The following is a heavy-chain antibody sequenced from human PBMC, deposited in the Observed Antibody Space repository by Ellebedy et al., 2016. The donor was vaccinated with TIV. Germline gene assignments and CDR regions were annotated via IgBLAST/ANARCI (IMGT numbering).Heavy chain of an antibody. CDR1: GYTLTHYY. CDR2: INPADGTT. Sequence: AASVKVSCKASGYTLTHYYVHCMRQAPGAGLEWMGMINPADGTTTFAQNFQGRLTMTRDTSTSTVYMELRSLRSEDTATYYCARGIIRLGHLDSWGQGTLVTVSS. CDR3: ARGIIRLGHLDS. V-gene: IGHV1-46*01. D-gene: IGHD3/OR15-3a*01. J-gene: IGHJ4*02.